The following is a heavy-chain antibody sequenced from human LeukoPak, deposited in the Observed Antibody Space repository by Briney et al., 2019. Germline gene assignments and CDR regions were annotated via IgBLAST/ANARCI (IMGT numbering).Heavy chain of an antibody. D-gene: IGHD3-22*01. CDR1: GGSISSSY. J-gene: IGHJ1*01. CDR3: ARSSGYYFEYFHH. V-gene: IGHV4-59*08. CDR2: IYYSGST. Sequence: SETLSLTCTVSGGSISSSYWSWIRQPPGKGLEWIGYIYYSGSTNYNPSLKSRVTISVDTSKNQFSLKLSSVTAADTAMYYCARSSGYYFEYFHHWGQGTLVTVSS.